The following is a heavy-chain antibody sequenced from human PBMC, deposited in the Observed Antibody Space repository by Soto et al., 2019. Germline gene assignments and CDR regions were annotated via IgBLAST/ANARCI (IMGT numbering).Heavy chain of an antibody. V-gene: IGHV3-23*01. CDR2: ISGSGGST. CDR3: AKDQSSSSFPWFDP. D-gene: IGHD6-6*01. J-gene: IGHJ5*02. Sequence: GGSVRRSCAASGFTFSSYAMSWVRQAPGKGLEWVSAISGSGGSTYYADSVKGRFTISRDNSKNTLYLQMNSLRAEDTAVYYCAKDQSSSSFPWFDPPGPVTMVTVSS. CDR1: GFTFSSYA.